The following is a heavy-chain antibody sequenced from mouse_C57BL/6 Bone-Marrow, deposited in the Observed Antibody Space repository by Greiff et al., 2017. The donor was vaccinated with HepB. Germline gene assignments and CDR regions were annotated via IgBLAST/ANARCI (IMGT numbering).Heavy chain of an antibody. CDR1: GFTFSDYG. Sequence: EVKLMESGGGLVKPGGSLKLSCAASGFTFSDYGMHWVRQAPEKGLEWVAYISSGRSTIYYADTVKGRCTISRDNAKNTLFLQMTSLRSEDTAMYYCARPWWGFDYWGQGTTLTVSS. V-gene: IGHV5-17*01. D-gene: IGHD1-1*02. CDR3: ARPWWGFDY. J-gene: IGHJ2*01. CDR2: ISSGRSTI.